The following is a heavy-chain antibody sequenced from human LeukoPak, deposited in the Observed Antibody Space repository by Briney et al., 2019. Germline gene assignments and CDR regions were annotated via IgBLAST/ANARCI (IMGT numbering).Heavy chain of an antibody. Sequence: GGSLRLSCAASGFTFSSYATSWVRQAPGKGLEWVSAISGSGGSTYYADSVKGRFTISRDNSKNTLYLQMNSLRAEDTAVYYCAKQLELLYAFDIWGQGTMVTVSS. CDR2: ISGSGGST. D-gene: IGHD1-7*01. CDR3: AKQLELLYAFDI. CDR1: GFTFSSYA. V-gene: IGHV3-23*01. J-gene: IGHJ3*02.